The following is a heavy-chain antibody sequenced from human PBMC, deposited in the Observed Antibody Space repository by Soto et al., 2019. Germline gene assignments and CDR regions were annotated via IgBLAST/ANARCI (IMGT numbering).Heavy chain of an antibody. CDR2: INPNSGGT. CDR1: GYTFTGYY. J-gene: IGHJ6*02. D-gene: IGHD6-6*01. CDR3: ARAGHSSSPGPYGMDV. Sequence: ASVKVSCKASGYTFTGYYMHCVRQAPGQGLEWMGWINPNSGGTNYAQKFQGWVTMTRDTSISTAYMELSRLRSDDTAVYYCARAGHSSSPGPYGMDVWGQGTTVTVSS. V-gene: IGHV1-2*04.